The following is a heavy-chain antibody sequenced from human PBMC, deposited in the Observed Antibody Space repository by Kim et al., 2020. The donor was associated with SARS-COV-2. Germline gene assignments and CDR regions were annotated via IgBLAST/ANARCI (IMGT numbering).Heavy chain of an antibody. CDR3: ARGTDYFENRVHIHWYSDV. J-gene: IGHJ2*01. Sequence: ASVKVSCKASGYTFKSYYVNWVRQTPGQGLEWVGWISAYNGKTDYAQKFQGRITMTTDTSADTAYMELRSLTSDDTAVYYCARGTDYFENRVHIHWYSDVGCRGNRVTVTS. CDR1: GYTFKSYY. V-gene: IGHV1-18*04. D-gene: IGHD3-22*01. CDR2: ISAYNGKT.